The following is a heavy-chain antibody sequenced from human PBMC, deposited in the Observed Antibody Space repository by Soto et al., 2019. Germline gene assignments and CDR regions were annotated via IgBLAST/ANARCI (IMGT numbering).Heavy chain of an antibody. Sequence: ASVKVSCKASGFTFTGYYMHWVRQAPGQGFEWMGWINPNSGGTNYAQKFQGWVTMTRDTSISTAYMELSRLRSDDTAVYYCARAGSCGDLDYWGQGTLVTVSS. J-gene: IGHJ4*02. V-gene: IGHV1-2*04. D-gene: IGHD4-17*01. CDR2: INPNSGGT. CDR3: ARAGSCGDLDY. CDR1: GFTFTGYY.